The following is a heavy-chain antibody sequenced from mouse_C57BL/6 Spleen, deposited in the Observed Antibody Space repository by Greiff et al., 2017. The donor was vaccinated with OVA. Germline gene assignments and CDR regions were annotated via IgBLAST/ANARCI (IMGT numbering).Heavy chain of an antibody. D-gene: IGHD2-2*01. CDR3: TRYMVTTGGNY. V-gene: IGHV1-15*01. Sequence: VKLQESGAELVRPGASVTLSCKASGYTFTDYEMHWVKQTPVHGLEWIGAIDPETGGTAYNQKFKGKAILTADKSSSTAYMELRSLTSEDSAVYYCTRYMVTTGGNYWGQGTTLTVSS. CDR2: IDPETGGT. CDR1: GYTFTDYE. J-gene: IGHJ2*01.